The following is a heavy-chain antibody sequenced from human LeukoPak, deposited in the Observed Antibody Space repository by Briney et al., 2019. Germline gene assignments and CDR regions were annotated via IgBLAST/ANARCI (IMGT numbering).Heavy chain of an antibody. CDR3: ARGKWEPLDY. V-gene: IGHV3-11*04. Sequence: GGSLRLPCAASGFTFSDAWMHWVRQAPGKGLEWVSYISSSGRTKYYADSVKGRFTISRDNAKNSLYLQMNSLRAEDTAVYYCARGKWEPLDYWGQGTLVTVSS. J-gene: IGHJ4*02. CDR1: GFTFSDAW. CDR2: ISSSGRTK. D-gene: IGHD1-26*01.